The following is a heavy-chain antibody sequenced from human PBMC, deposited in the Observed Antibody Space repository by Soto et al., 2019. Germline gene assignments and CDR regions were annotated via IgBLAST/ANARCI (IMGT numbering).Heavy chain of an antibody. V-gene: IGHV2-5*02. CDR2: MYWDDDK. J-gene: IGHJ4*02. CDR1: GFSLTTSGVG. Sequence: QITLNESGPTVVRPTETLTLTCRFSGFSLTTSGVGGGWIRQSPGKAPEWLALMYWDDDKRYSASLKSRLTITKDTSKIPVVLTVSDLDPTDTATYYCAHRVLRTVFGLVTTSAIYFDFWGQGTPGAVSS. D-gene: IGHD3-3*01. CDR3: AHRVLRTVFGLVTTSAIYFDF.